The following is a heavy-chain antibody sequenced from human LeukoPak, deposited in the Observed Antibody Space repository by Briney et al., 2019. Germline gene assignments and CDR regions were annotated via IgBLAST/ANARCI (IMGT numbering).Heavy chain of an antibody. CDR1: GFTFSSYW. D-gene: IGHD3-22*01. Sequence: GGSLRLSCAASGFTFSSYWMHWVRQAPGKGLVWVSRINSDGSSTNCADSVKGRFTISRDNAKNTLYLQMNSLRAEDTAVYYCASWVNYDNSGYPLDYWGQGTLVTVSS. V-gene: IGHV3-74*01. CDR3: ASWVNYDNSGYPLDY. J-gene: IGHJ4*02. CDR2: INSDGSST.